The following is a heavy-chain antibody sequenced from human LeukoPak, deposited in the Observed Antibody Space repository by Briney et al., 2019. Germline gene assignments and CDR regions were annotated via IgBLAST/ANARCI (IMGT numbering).Heavy chain of an antibody. V-gene: IGHV3-9*03. CDR3: AKDPHWGSKYYYYYYYMDV. Sequence: PGGSLRLSCAASGFTFDDYAMHWVRQAPGKGLEWVSGISWNSGSIGYADSVKGRFTISRDNAKNSLYLQMNSLRAEDMALYYCAKDPHWGSKYYYYYYYMDVWGKGTTVTVSS. D-gene: IGHD7-27*01. CDR2: ISWNSGSI. J-gene: IGHJ6*03. CDR1: GFTFDDYA.